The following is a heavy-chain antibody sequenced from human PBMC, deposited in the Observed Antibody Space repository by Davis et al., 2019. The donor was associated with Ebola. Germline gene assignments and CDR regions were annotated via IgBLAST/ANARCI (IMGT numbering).Heavy chain of an antibody. CDR1: GISITRNT. CDR3: ARCPWENGDCGGGNCYSYGMDV. J-gene: IGHJ6*02. V-gene: IGHV3-21*01. Sequence: GESLKISCAASGISITRNTMNWVRQAPGKGLEWVSSISVTTSYIYYADSVKGRFTISRDNAAVYLQMNSLRVEDTAVYYCARCPWENGDCGGGNCYSYGMDVWGQGTTVTVSS. D-gene: IGHD2-15*01. CDR2: ISVTTSYI.